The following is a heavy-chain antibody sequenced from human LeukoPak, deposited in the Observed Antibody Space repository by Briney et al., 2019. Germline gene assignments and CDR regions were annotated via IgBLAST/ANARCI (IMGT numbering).Heavy chain of an antibody. CDR2: IYYSGST. V-gene: IGHV4-59*01. D-gene: IGHD4-11*01. Sequence: SETLSLTCTVSGGSISSYYWSWIRQPPGKGLEWIGYIYYSGSTNYNPSLKSRVTISVDTSKNQFSLKLSSVTAADTAAYHCARTTVTFDYWGQGTLVTVSS. J-gene: IGHJ4*02. CDR3: ARTTVTFDY. CDR1: GGSISSYY.